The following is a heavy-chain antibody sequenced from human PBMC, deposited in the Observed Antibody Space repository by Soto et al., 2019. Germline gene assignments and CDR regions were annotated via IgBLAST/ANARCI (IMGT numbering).Heavy chain of an antibody. CDR2: IYYTGTT. CDR3: QRQCYSTSSHVND. V-gene: IGHV4-39*01. D-gene: IGHD2-8*01. J-gene: IGHJ4*02. CDR1: GGSISSSSHY. Sequence: SETLSLTCTVSGGSISSSSHYWAWIRQPPGKGLARIGNIYYTGTTYYTPSLDSRVTISLATSRNLFSLNVTSVTAADTAVYYCQRQCYSTSSHVNDWGQEAQATVSS.